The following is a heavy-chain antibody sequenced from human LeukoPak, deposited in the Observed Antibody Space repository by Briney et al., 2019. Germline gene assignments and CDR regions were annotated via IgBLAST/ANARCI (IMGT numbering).Heavy chain of an antibody. J-gene: IGHJ6*03. CDR2: IYTTESA. Sequence: PSETLSLTCTVSGGSISGYYWSWIRQPAGKGLEWIGRIYTTESANYNPSLKSRVTISVDKSKNQFSLRLSSVTAADTAVYYRARGVDYYYYMDVWGKGTTVTVSS. V-gene: IGHV4-4*07. CDR3: ARGVDYYYYMDV. CDR1: GGSISGYY.